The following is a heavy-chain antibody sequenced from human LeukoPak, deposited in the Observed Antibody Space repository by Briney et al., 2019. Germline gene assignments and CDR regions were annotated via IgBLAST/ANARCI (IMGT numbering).Heavy chain of an antibody. J-gene: IGHJ4*02. CDR1: GYSFTTYW. CDR3: ARARYCSGGSCYAEY. CDR2: IYPGDSDT. D-gene: IGHD2-15*01. Sequence: GESLKISCEGSGYSFTTYWIGWVRQMPGKGLEWMGIIYPGDSDTIYSPSFQGQVTISADKSISTAYLQWSSLKASDTAMYYCARARYCSGGSCYAEYWGQGTLVTVSS. V-gene: IGHV5-51*01.